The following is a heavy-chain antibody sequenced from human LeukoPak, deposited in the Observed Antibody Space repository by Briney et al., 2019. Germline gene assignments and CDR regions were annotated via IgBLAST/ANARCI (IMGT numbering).Heavy chain of an antibody. CDR2: IYYSGST. J-gene: IGHJ3*02. V-gene: IGHV4-39*07. CDR1: GGSISSSSSY. D-gene: IGHD4-23*01. CDR3: ARNYGGNTMKAFDI. Sequence: SETLSLTCTVSGGSISSSSSYWAWIRQPPGKGLQWIGSIYYSGSTYFNSSLKSRVTISIDTSKNQFSLKLSSMTAADTAVYYCARNYGGNTMKAFDIWGLGTMVTVSS.